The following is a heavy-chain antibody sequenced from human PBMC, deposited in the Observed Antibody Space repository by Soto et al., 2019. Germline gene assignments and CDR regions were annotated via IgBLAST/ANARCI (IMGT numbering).Heavy chain of an antibody. CDR2: INPNSGGT. J-gene: IGHJ5*02. D-gene: IGHD3-10*01. V-gene: IGHV1-2*02. CDR1: GYTFTSYG. Sequence: ASVKVSCKASGYTFTSYGISWVRQAPGQGLEWMGWINPNSGGTNYAQKFQGRVTMTSDTSISTAYMELSRLRSDDTAVYYCARLHSYGSNWFDPWGQGTLVTVSS. CDR3: ARLHSYGSNWFDP.